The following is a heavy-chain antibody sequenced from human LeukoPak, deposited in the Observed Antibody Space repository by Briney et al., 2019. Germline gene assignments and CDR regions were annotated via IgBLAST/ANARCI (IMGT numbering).Heavy chain of an antibody. Sequence: GASLRLSCAASGFTFSSYEMNWVRQAPGKGLEWLSYISSSATTIYYADSVKGRLTISRDNAKNSLYLQMNSLRAEDTAVYYCARIFSSGPTGNAFDIWGQGTMVTVSS. CDR3: ARIFSSGPTGNAFDI. D-gene: IGHD3-22*01. V-gene: IGHV3-48*03. CDR1: GFTFSSYE. J-gene: IGHJ3*02. CDR2: ISSSATTI.